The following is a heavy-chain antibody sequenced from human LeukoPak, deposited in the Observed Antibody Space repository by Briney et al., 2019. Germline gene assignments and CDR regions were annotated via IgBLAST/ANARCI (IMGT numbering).Heavy chain of an antibody. Sequence: GGSLRLSCAASGFTFSSYAMSWVRQAPGKGLEWVSAISGSGGSTYYADSVKGRFTISRDNSKDTLYLQMNSLRAEDTAVYYCAKRQTSSSLLYYFDYWGQGTLVTVSS. CDR2: ISGSGGST. V-gene: IGHV3-23*01. J-gene: IGHJ4*02. D-gene: IGHD6-6*01. CDR3: AKRQTSSSLLYYFDY. CDR1: GFTFSSYA.